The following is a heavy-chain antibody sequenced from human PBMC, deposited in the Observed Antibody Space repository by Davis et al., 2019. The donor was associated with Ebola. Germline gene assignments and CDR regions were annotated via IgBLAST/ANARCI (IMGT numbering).Heavy chain of an antibody. J-gene: IGHJ5*02. V-gene: IGHV1-8*01. CDR1: GYTFSVYD. Sequence: AASVKVSCKASGYTFSVYDFNWVRQAAGQGLEWIGWMNHHTGYTGYAQKFQGRVTMTRNSSINTAYMELRGLRSDDTAVYYCARGLMDSAAFRAGWFDPWGQGTAVTVS. D-gene: IGHD2/OR15-2a*01. CDR2: MNHHTGYT. CDR3: ARGLMDSAAFRAGWFDP.